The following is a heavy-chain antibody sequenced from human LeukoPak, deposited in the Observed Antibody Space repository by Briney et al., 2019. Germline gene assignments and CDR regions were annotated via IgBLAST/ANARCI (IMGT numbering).Heavy chain of an antibody. CDR1: GFTFSSYW. CDR3: AGGGGYLIDY. D-gene: IGHD3-22*01. V-gene: IGHV3-7*01. CDR2: IKSDGTEE. J-gene: IGHJ4*02. Sequence: GGSLRLSCTASGFTFSSYWMNWVRQVPGKELEWVAIIKSDGTEEHYLDSVKGRFTISRDNANNLLFLQMNNLRAEDTAVYYCAGGGGYLIDYWGQGTLVTVSS.